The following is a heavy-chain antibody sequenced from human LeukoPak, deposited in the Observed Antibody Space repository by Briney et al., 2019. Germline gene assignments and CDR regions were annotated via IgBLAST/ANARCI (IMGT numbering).Heavy chain of an antibody. Sequence: SETLSLTCTVSGGSISNYYWSWIRQPPGKALEWIGYIYYTGTTKYNPSLKSRATISLDTSKNQFSLKLASVTAADTALFFCARGYDIDVWGQGTTVTVSS. J-gene: IGHJ6*02. V-gene: IGHV4-59*01. CDR2: IYYTGTT. CDR1: GGSISNYY. CDR3: ARGYDIDV.